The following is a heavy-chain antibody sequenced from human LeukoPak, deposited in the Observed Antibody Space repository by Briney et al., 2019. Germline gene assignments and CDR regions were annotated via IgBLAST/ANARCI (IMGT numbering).Heavy chain of an antibody. D-gene: IGHD2-2*02. Sequence: ASVKVSCKASGYTFTSYGISWVRQAPGQGLEWMGWISAYNGNTNYAQKLQGRVTMTTDTYTSTAYMELRSLRSDDTAVYYCAREEVYCSSTSCYIFDYWGQGTLVTVSS. CDR2: ISAYNGNT. J-gene: IGHJ4*02. CDR1: GYTFTSYG. V-gene: IGHV1-18*01. CDR3: AREEVYCSSTSCYIFDY.